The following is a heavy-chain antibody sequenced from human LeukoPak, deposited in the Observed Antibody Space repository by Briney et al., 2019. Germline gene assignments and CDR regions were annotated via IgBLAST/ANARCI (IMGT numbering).Heavy chain of an antibody. CDR1: GYTFTNYT. D-gene: IGHD2-2*01. J-gene: IGHJ5*02. CDR3: ARERHCSSTSCYYVSLWFDP. V-gene: IGHV7-4-1*02. CDR2: IDTNTGNPTYAQGFT. Sequence: ASVNVSCKASGYTFTNYTINWVRQAPGQGLEWMGWIDTNTGNPTYAQGFTTYAQGFTGRFVFSLDTSVNTTYLQISSLKAEDTAVYYCARERHCSSTSCYYVSLWFDPWGQGTLVTVSS.